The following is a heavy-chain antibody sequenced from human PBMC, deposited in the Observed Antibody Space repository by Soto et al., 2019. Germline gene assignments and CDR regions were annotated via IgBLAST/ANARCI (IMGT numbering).Heavy chain of an antibody. Sequence: QVQLQESGPGLMKPSQTLSLTCTVSGASISSGGYYWSWIRQHPGKGLEWIGYIYHSGTTSYNPSLKSRVNISVDTSNNQFSLKLSSVTAADTAMYYCARDHSGYDFLDYWGQGTLVTVSS. CDR2: IYHSGTT. J-gene: IGHJ4*02. CDR3: ARDHSGYDFLDY. D-gene: IGHD5-12*01. V-gene: IGHV4-31*03. CDR1: GASISSGGYY.